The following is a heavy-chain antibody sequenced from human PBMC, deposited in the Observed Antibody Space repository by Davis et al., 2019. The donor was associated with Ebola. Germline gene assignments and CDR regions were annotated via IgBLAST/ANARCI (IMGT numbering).Heavy chain of an antibody. J-gene: IGHJ4*02. CDR1: GFAFRNYW. CDR3: VRDKDVMTGYSSYYFDS. V-gene: IGHV3-9*01. D-gene: IGHD3-9*01. Sequence: PGGSLRPSCVASGFAFRNYWMHWVRQAPGKGPEWVTSISWNSLNIFYADSVKGRFTVSRDNVKNSVYLQMNSLRVEDTAFYYCVRDKDVMTGYSSYYFDSWGKGTQVTVSS. CDR2: ISWNSLNI.